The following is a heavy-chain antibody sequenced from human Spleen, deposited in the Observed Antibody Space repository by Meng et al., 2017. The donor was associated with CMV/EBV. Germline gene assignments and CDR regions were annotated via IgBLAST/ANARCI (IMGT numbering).Heavy chain of an antibody. D-gene: IGHD3-3*01. CDR1: GFTFSDYY. J-gene: IGHJ4*02. CDR3: ASTSSITIFGVVTPLDAMAGDY. CDR2: ISYDGSNK. Sequence: GESLKISCAASGFTFSDYYMSWIRQDPGKGLEWVAVISYDGSNKYYADSVKGRFTISRDNSKNTLYLQMNSLRAEDTAVYYCASTSSITIFGVVTPLDAMAGDYWGQGTLVTVSS. V-gene: IGHV3-30-3*01.